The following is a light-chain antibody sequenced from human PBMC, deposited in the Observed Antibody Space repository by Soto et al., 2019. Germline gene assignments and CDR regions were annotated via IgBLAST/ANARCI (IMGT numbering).Light chain of an antibody. CDR1: QSISSY. Sequence: DIKMTKSPSSLSASVEDRVTIPGRASQSISSYLNWYQQKPGKAPKLLIYAASSLQSGVPSRFSGSGSGTDFTLTISSLQPEDFATYYCQQSYSTPLTFGGGTKVEIK. CDR2: AAS. J-gene: IGKJ4*01. V-gene: IGKV1-39*01. CDR3: QQSYSTPLT.